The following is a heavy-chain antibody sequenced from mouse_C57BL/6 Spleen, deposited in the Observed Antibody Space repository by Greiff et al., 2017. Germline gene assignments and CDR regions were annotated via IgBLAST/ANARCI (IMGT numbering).Heavy chain of an antibody. CDR3: ARDYYGSSSYYAMDY. D-gene: IGHD1-1*01. Sequence: EVKVVESGGGLVKPGGSLKLSCAASGFTFSDYGMHWVRQAPEKGLEWVAYISSGSSTIYYADTVKGRFTISRDNAKNTLCLQMTSLRSEDTAMYYCARDYYGSSSYYAMDYWGQGTSVTVSS. V-gene: IGHV5-17*01. CDR1: GFTFSDYG. CDR2: ISSGSSTI. J-gene: IGHJ4*01.